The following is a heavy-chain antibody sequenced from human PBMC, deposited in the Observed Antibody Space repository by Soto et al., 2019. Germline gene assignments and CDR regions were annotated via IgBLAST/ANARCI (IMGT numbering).Heavy chain of an antibody. V-gene: IGHV1-2*04. D-gene: IGHD6-13*01. CDR3: ARELAAGTLGSNKGPFDY. CDR1: GYTFTGYY. CDR2: INPNSGGT. Sequence: QVQLVQSGAEVKKPGASVKVSCKASGYTFTGYYMHWVRQAPGQGLEWRGWINPNSGGTNYAQKFQGWVTMTRDTSISTAYMELSRLRSDDTAVYYCARELAAGTLGSNKGPFDYWGQGTLVTVSS. J-gene: IGHJ4*02.